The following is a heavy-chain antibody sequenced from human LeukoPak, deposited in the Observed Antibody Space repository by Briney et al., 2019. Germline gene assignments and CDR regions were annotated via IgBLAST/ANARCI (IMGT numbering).Heavy chain of an antibody. CDR2: ISSSSSYI. CDR3: ARLGLTDYFDY. V-gene: IGHV3-21*01. CDR1: GFTFSSYS. J-gene: IGHJ4*02. Sequence: GGSLRLSCAASGFTFSSYSMNWVRQAPGKGLEWVSSISSSSSYIYYAGSVKGRFTISRDNAKNSLYLQMNSLRAEDTAVYYCARLGLTDYFDYWGQGTLVTVSS.